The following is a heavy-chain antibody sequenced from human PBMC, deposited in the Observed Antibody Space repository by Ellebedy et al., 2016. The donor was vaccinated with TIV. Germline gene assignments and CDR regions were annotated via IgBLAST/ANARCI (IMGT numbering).Heavy chain of an antibody. CDR1: GFTFSSYW. CDR2: MDSGGSTT. J-gene: IGHJ4*02. V-gene: IGHV3-74*01. CDR3: ARDPLTVDYYFDY. Sequence: GGSLRLXXAASGFTFSSYWMHWVRQAPGKGLVWVSRMDSGGSTTDYADSVKGRFTISRDNAKNTLYLQMNSLRAEDTAVYYCARDPLTVDYYFDYWGQGTLVTVSS. D-gene: IGHD4-23*01.